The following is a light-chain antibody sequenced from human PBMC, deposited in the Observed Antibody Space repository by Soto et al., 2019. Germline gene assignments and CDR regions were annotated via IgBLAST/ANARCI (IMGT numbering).Light chain of an antibody. CDR1: SSNIGAGYD. CDR3: QSYDSSLGNV. J-gene: IGLJ1*01. Sequence: SVLTQPPSVSGAPGQRVTISCTGSSSNIGAGYDVHWYQQLPGTAPKLLIYGNNNRPSGVPDRFSGSKSGTSASLAITGLLAEDEADYYCQSYDSSLGNVFGTGTKVTVL. CDR2: GNN. V-gene: IGLV1-40*01.